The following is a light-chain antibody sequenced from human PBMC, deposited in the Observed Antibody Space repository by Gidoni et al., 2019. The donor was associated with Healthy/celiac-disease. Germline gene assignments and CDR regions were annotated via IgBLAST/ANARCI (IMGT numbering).Light chain of an antibody. V-gene: IGKV1-39*01. Sequence: DIQLTQSPSSLSASVGDRVNITCRASQSISSYLNWYQQKPGKAPKLLIYAASSLQSGVPSRFSGSGSGTDFTLTISSLQPEDFATYYCQQSYSKGFTFGPGTKVDIK. CDR2: AAS. CDR3: QQSYSKGFT. CDR1: QSISSY. J-gene: IGKJ3*01.